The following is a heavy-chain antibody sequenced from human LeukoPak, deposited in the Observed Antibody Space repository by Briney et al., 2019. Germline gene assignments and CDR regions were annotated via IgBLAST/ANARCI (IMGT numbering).Heavy chain of an antibody. Sequence: GESLKISCQGSGYSFTSYWIGWVRQMPGKGLEWMGIIYPGDSDTRYSPSFQGQVTISADKSISTAYLQWSSLKASDTAMYYCALTLYCTNGVCYGMDVWGQGTTVTVSS. CDR1: GYSFTSYW. CDR2: IYPGDSDT. V-gene: IGHV5-51*01. CDR3: ALTLYCTNGVCYGMDV. D-gene: IGHD2-8*01. J-gene: IGHJ6*02.